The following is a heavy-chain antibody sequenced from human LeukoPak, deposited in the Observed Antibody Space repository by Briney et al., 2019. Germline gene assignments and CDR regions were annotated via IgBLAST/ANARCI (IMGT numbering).Heavy chain of an antibody. J-gene: IGHJ4*02. Sequence: GGSLRLSCGASGFTFSSYAMSWVRQAPGKGLEWVSAISSSGGLAYYADSVKGRFTMSRDNSENTLFLQMNSLRADDTALYYCAKAGSSGYRYYFDYWGQGILVTVSP. V-gene: IGHV3-23*01. CDR2: ISSSGGLA. CDR1: GFTFSSYA. D-gene: IGHD3-22*01. CDR3: AKAGSSGYRYYFDY.